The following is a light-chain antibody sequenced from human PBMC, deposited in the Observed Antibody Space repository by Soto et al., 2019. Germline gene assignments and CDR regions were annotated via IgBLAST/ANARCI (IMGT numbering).Light chain of an antibody. CDR1: NSDVGGYNY. V-gene: IGLV2-14*01. J-gene: IGLJ1*01. Sequence: QSALTQPASVSGSPGQSITIPCTGTNSDVGGYNYVSWYQHHPGKAPKLMIYEVFNRPSGVSSRFSGSKSGSTASLTISGLQAEDEADYYCSSYTTTSTLYVFVTGTKLTVL. CDR3: SSYTTTSTLYV. CDR2: EVF.